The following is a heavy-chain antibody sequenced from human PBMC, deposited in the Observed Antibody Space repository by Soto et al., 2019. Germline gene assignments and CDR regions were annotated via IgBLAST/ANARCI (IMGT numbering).Heavy chain of an antibody. CDR1: SVSIYSGSFH. D-gene: IGHD1-1*01. CDR2: INFSGST. J-gene: IGHJ4*02. Sequence: SETLSLTCTVSSVSIYSGSFHWGWIRQPPGKGLEWIGSINFSGSTYYNPSLKSRVTIAVDTSKNQFSLNLRSVTAADTAVYYCARRHAPRYTTGNNHFDFWGQGSLVTVSS. V-gene: IGHV4-39*01. CDR3: ARRHAPRYTTGNNHFDF.